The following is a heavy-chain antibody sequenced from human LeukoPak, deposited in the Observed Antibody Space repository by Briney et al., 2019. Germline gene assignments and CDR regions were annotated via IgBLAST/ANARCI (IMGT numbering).Heavy chain of an antibody. V-gene: IGHV1-69*13. J-gene: IGHJ4*02. D-gene: IGHD6-13*01. Sequence: GASVKVSCKVSGHILTELSIHWVRQAPGQGLEWMGGIIPIFGTANYAQKFQGRVTITADESTSTAYMELSSLRSEDTAVYYCASATLYSSSWPGGASHYFDYWGQGTLVTVSS. CDR2: IIPIFGTA. CDR3: ASATLYSSSWPGGASHYFDY. CDR1: GHILTELS.